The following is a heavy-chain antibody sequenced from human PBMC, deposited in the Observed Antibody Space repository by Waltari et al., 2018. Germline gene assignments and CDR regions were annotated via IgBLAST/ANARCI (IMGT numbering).Heavy chain of an antibody. Sequence: QVQLVQSGAEVKKPGCSVKVSCKASGGTFSSYAISWVRQDPGQGLEWMGGIIPIFGTANYAQKCQGRVTITADESTSTAYMELSSLRSEDTAVYYCARDYGDYVRYYYGMDVWGQGTTVTVSS. CDR1: GGTFSSYA. D-gene: IGHD4-17*01. J-gene: IGHJ6*02. CDR3: ARDYGDYVRYYYGMDV. CDR2: IIPIFGTA. V-gene: IGHV1-69*01.